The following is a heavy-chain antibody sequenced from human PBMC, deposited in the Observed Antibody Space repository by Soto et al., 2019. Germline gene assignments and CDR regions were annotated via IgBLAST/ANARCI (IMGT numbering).Heavy chain of an antibody. CDR1: GGTFSSYA. Sequence: SVKVSCKASGGTFSSYAISWVRQAPGQGLEWMGGIIPIFGTANYAQKFQGRVTITADESTSTAYMELSSLRSEDTAVYYCASLGDRVVTIRYYGMDVWGQGTTVTVSS. J-gene: IGHJ6*02. CDR3: ASLGDRVVTIRYYGMDV. V-gene: IGHV1-69*13. CDR2: IIPIFGTA. D-gene: IGHD3-3*01.